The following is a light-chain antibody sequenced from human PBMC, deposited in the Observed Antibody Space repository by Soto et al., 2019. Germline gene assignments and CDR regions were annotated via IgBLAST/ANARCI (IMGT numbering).Light chain of an antibody. J-gene: IGLJ2*01. CDR3: QSYDTSLSGWRV. CDR2: GNR. V-gene: IGLV1-40*01. CDR1: TSNIGAGYD. Sequence: QSVLTQPPSVSGAPGQRVTISCTGSTSNIGAGYDVHWYQLLPGRAPKLLIYGNRNRPSGVPDRFSGSKSGTSASLAITGLQVEDEADYYCQSYDTSLSGWRVFGGGTKLTVL.